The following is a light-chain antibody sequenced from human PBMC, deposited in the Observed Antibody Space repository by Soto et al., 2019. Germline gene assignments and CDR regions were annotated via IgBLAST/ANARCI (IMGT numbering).Light chain of an antibody. J-gene: IGLJ7*01. CDR3: CSYAGSSTSFV. CDR1: SSDVGSYNL. CDR2: EGS. V-gene: IGLV2-23*01. Sequence: QPVLTQPASVSGSPGQSITISCTGTSSDVGSYNLVSWYQQHPGKAPKLMIYEGSKRPSGVSNRFSGSKSGNTASLTISGLQAEDEADYYCCSYAGSSTSFVFGTGTQLTVL.